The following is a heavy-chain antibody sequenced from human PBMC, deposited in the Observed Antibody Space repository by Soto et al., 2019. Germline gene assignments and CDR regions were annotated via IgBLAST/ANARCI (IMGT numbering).Heavy chain of an antibody. D-gene: IGHD3-22*01. CDR3: ARGDYYDSSGYLEDY. Sequence: PSETLSLTCAVSGGSISSGGYSWSWIRQPPGKGLEWIGYIYHSGSTYYNPSLKSRVTISVDRSKNQFSLKLSSVTAADMAVYYCARGDYYDSSGYLEDYWGQGTLVTVSS. CDR1: GGSISSGGYS. J-gene: IGHJ4*02. CDR2: IYHSGST. V-gene: IGHV4-30-2*01.